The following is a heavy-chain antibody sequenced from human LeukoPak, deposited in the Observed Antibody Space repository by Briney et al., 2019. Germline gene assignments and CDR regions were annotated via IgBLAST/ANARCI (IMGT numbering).Heavy chain of an antibody. J-gene: IGHJ4*02. CDR1: GGSISSYY. Sequence: SETLSLTCTVSGGSISSYYWSWIRQPPGKGLEWIGEINHSGSTNYNPSLKSRVTISVDTSKNQFSLKLSSVTAADTAVYYCARGRQGWFGAYWGQGTLVTVSS. CDR3: ARGRQGWFGAY. V-gene: IGHV4-34*01. CDR2: INHSGST. D-gene: IGHD3-10*01.